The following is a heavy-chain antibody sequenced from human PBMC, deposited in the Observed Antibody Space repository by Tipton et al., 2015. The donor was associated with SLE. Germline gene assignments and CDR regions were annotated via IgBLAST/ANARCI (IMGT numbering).Heavy chain of an antibody. Sequence: LRLSCTVSGGSISSGNYYWSWIRQPPGKGLEWIGYIYYSGSTNYNPSLKSRVTISVDTSKNQFSLNLNSVTAADTAVYYCARGAGSSWYAYYYGMDVWGQGTTVTVSS. CDR3: ARGAGSSWYAYYYGMDV. D-gene: IGHD6-13*01. V-gene: IGHV4-61*01. CDR2: IYYSGST. J-gene: IGHJ6*02. CDR1: GGSISSGNYY.